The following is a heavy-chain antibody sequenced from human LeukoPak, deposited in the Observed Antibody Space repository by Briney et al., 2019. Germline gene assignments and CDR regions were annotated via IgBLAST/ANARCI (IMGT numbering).Heavy chain of an antibody. CDR2: INAGNGNT. Sequence: GASVKVSCKASGYTFTSYAMHWVRQAPGQRLEWMGWINAGNGNTKYSRKFQGRVTITRDTSASTAYMELSSLRSEDTAVYHCARSRRVLEWLFRPTYYFDYWGQGTLVTVSS. CDR3: ARSRRVLEWLFRPTYYFDY. D-gene: IGHD3-3*01. CDR1: GYTFTSYA. J-gene: IGHJ4*02. V-gene: IGHV1-3*01.